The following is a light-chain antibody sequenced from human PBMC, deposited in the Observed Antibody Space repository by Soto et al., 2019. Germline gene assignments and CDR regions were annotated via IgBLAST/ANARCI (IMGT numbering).Light chain of an antibody. CDR1: QTVSSSY. V-gene: IGKV3-20*01. Sequence: EIVLTQSPGTLSLSPGERATLSCRASQTVSSSYLAWYQQKPGQAPRLLIYGASSRATGIPDRFSGSGSGTDFILTISRLEPEDFAVYYCQQSGGKVGPGTKVDIK. CDR2: GAS. J-gene: IGKJ3*01. CDR3: QQSGGK.